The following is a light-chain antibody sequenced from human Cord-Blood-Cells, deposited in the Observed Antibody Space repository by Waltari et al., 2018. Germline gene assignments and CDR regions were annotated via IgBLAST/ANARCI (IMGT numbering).Light chain of an antibody. V-gene: IGLV2-23*01. Sequence: QSSLPPPASVSGSPGQSLTISCTGTIRDVGSYHLVSWYQQHPGKAPKLMIYECSKRPSGVSIRFSGSKSGNTASLTISGLQAEDEADYYCCSYAGSSTSVVFGGGTKLTV. J-gene: IGLJ2*01. CDR1: IRDVGSYHL. CDR2: ECS. CDR3: CSYAGSSTSVV.